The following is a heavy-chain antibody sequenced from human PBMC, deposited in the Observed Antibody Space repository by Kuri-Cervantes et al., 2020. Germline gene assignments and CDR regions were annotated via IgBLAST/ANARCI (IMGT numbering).Heavy chain of an antibody. CDR3: AREGTGYYGDYYFDY. V-gene: IGHV3-33*01. J-gene: IGHJ4*02. CDR1: GFTFSSYG. Sequence: GESLKISCAASGFTFSSYGMHWVRQAPGKGLEWVAVIWYDGSNKYYADSVKGRFTISRDNSKNTLYLQMNSLRAEDTAVYYCAREGTGYYGDYYFDYWGQGTLVTVSS. CDR2: IWYDGSNK. D-gene: IGHD4-17*01.